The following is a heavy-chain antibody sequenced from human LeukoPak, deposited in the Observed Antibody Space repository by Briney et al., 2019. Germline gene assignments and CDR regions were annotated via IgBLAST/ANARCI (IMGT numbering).Heavy chain of an antibody. CDR2: IYYSGST. D-gene: IGHD5-12*01. CDR3: AIQQNSGYGLPFHY. J-gene: IGHJ4*02. CDR1: GDSISSSSYY. V-gene: IGHV4-39*01. Sequence: PSEALSLTCTVSGDSISSSSYYWGWIRQPPGKGLEWIGSIYYSGSTYYNPSLKSRVTISVDTSKNQFSLKLSSVTAADTAVYYCAIQQNSGYGLPFHYWGQGTLVTVSS.